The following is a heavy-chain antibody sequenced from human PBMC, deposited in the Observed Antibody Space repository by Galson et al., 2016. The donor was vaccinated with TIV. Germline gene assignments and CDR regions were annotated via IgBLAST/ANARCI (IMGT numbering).Heavy chain of an antibody. CDR2: ISTNNGKT. J-gene: IGHJ6*02. CDR1: GYTFINYG. D-gene: IGHD3-10*01. CDR3: ARDIMVRGVSHYYYGMDV. V-gene: IGHV1-18*01. Sequence: SVKVSCKASGYTFINYGISWVRQAPGQGLEWMGWISTNNGKTNFAQKLQGRVSMTTDTSTSTAYMELRGLRSDDTAFCYCARDIMVRGVSHYYYGMDVWGQGTTVTVSS.